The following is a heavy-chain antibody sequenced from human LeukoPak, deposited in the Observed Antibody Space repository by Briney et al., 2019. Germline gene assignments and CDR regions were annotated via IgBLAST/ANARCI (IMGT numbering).Heavy chain of an antibody. CDR3: AKYCSGGNCYSGLS. J-gene: IGHJ5*02. Sequence: PGGSLRLSWAASGXIFSTYAMTWVRQAPGKGLEWVFTISGDGSTYYTGSVKGRFTISRVNSKNTLFLQMNSLRAEDTAVYYCAKYCSGGNCYSGLSWGQGTLVTVSS. CDR1: GXIFSTYA. V-gene: IGHV3-23*01. D-gene: IGHD2-15*01. CDR2: ISGDGST.